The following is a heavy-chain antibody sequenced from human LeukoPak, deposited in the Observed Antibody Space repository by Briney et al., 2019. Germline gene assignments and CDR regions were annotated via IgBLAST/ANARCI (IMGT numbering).Heavy chain of an antibody. D-gene: IGHD6-6*01. CDR1: GYTFTSYD. CDR3: ATVRIAALGS. V-gene: IGHV1-8*01. J-gene: IGHJ5*02. Sequence: ASVKVSCKASGYTFTSYDINWVRQATGQGLEWMGWMNPNSGNTGYAQKFQGRVTMTEDTSTDTAYMELSSLRSEDTAVYYCATVRIAALGSWGQGTLVTVSS. CDR2: MNPNSGNT.